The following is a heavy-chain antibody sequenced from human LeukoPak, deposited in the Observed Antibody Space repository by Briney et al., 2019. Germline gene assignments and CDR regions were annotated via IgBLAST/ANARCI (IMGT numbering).Heavy chain of an antibody. V-gene: IGHV4-59*01. Sequence: SETLSLTCTVSGGSISSYYWSCIRQPPGKGLEWIGYIYYSGSTNCNPSLKSRVTISVDTSKHQFSLKLSSVTAADTAVYYCARAVWGTFRSSDAFDIWGQGAMVTVSS. J-gene: IGHJ3*02. CDR2: IYYSGST. CDR1: GGSISSYY. D-gene: IGHD3-16*02. CDR3: ARAVWGTFRSSDAFDI.